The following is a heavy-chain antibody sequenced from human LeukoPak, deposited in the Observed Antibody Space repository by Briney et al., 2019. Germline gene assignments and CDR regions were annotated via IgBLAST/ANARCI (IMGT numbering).Heavy chain of an antibody. CDR3: AKAPVTSCRGAYCYPFDS. D-gene: IGHD2-21*01. Sequence: GGSLRLSCAASGFTFSTYWMSWVRQAPGKGLEWVSSITSSSSYIYYADSLKGRFTISRHNAKNSLYLQMNRLRAEDAAVYFCAKAPVTSCRGAYCYPFDSWGQGTLVTVSS. J-gene: IGHJ4*02. CDR1: GFTFSTYW. CDR2: ITSSSSYI. V-gene: IGHV3-21*04.